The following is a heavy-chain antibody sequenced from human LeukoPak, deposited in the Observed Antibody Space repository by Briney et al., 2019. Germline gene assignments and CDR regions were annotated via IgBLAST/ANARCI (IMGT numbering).Heavy chain of an antibody. CDR2: ISSSSSTI. J-gene: IGHJ4*02. V-gene: IGHV3-48*04. Sequence: GGSLRLSCAASGFTFSSYSMNWVRQAPGKGLEWVSYISSSSSTIYYADSVKGRFTISRDNAKNSLHLQMNSLRAEDTAVYYCAREGGYSSSSMNYWGQGTLVTVSS. D-gene: IGHD6-13*01. CDR3: AREGGYSSSSMNY. CDR1: GFTFSSYS.